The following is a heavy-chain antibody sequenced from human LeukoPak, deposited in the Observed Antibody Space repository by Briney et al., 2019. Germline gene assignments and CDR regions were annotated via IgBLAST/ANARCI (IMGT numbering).Heavy chain of an antibody. CDR1: GGTLANYA. Sequence: SVKVSCKASGGTLANYAVSWARQAPGQGLEWMGGFIPIFGSANYAQQFQGRLTMTADESTSTAYMELSSLRSEDTAVYFCARGGVGLAVAAYFDFWGQGTLVTVSS. CDR3: ARGGVGLAVAAYFDF. D-gene: IGHD6-19*01. CDR2: FIPIFGSA. J-gene: IGHJ4*02. V-gene: IGHV1-69*13.